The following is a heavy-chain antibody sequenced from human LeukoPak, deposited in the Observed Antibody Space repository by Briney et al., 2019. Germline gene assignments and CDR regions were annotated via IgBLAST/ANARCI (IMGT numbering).Heavy chain of an antibody. CDR3: ARVTWEDDAFDI. D-gene: IGHD1-26*01. V-gene: IGHV3-21*01. Sequence: GGSLRLSCAASGFTFSSYSVNWVRQAPGKGLEWVSSISSSSSYIYYADSVKGRFTISRDNAKNSLYLQMNSLRAEDTAVYYCARVTWEDDAFDIWGQGTMVTVSS. J-gene: IGHJ3*02. CDR2: ISSSSSYI. CDR1: GFTFSSYS.